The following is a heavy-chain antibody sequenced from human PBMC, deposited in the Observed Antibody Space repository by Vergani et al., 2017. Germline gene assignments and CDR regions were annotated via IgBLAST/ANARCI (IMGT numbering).Heavy chain of an antibody. D-gene: IGHD3-10*01. CDR3: AISYGSGSHFDP. Sequence: QLQLQESGPGLVKPSETLSLTCSVSGGSISRNDYYWGWIRQPPGKGLEWIASIYYSGSTYYNPSLKSRLIISVDTSKNQFSLKLSSVTAADTAVYYCAISYGSGSHFDPWGQGTLVTVSS. CDR2: IYYSGST. V-gene: IGHV4-39*01. CDR1: GGSISRNDYY. J-gene: IGHJ5*02.